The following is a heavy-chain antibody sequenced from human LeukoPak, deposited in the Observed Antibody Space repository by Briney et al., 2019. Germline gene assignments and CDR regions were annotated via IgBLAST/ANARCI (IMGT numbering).Heavy chain of an antibody. CDR3: ARVASRAYLQYFFDY. Sequence: GGSLRLSCAASGFTFSSYTMHWVRHAPGKGLEWVAVISHDGSKKYYTDSVKGRFTISRDNSKNRLYLQMNSLRAEDTAVYYCARVASRAYLQYFFDYWGQGTLVNVSS. J-gene: IGHJ4*02. CDR1: GFTFSSYT. D-gene: IGHD6-6*01. V-gene: IGHV3-30-3*01. CDR2: ISHDGSKK.